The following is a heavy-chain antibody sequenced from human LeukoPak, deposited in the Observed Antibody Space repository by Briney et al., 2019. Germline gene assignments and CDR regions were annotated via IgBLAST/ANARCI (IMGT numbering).Heavy chain of an antibody. CDR3: ARQEGNYDFWGGYSVGYNWFDP. V-gene: IGHV4-39*01. Sequence: GSLRLSCAASGFTFSSYSMNWVRQAPGKGLEWIGSIYYSGSTYYNPSLKSRVTISVDTSKNQFSLKLSSVTAADTAVYYCARQEGNYDFWGGYSVGYNWFDPWGQGTLVTVSS. D-gene: IGHD3-3*01. CDR1: GFTFSSYSMN. CDR2: IYYSGST. J-gene: IGHJ5*02.